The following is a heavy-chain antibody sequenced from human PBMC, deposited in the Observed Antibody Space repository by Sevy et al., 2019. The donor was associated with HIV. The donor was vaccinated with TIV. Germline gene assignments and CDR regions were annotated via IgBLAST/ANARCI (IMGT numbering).Heavy chain of an antibody. D-gene: IGHD2-15*01. Sequence: GGSLRLSCAASGFTFSSYVMSWVRQAPGGGLEWVSGIIGRGDSTYYADSVKGRFTISRDKSKNTLYLQMNSLRAEDTAVYYCAKLPFTRAGGPDFDYWGQGTLVTVSS. J-gene: IGHJ4*02. CDR2: IIGRGDST. V-gene: IGHV3-23*01. CDR3: AKLPFTRAGGPDFDY. CDR1: GFTFSSYV.